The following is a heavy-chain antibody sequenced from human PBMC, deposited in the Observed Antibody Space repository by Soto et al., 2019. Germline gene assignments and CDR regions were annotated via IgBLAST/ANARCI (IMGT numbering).Heavy chain of an antibody. CDR1: GGSFSGYY. Sequence: SETLSLTCAVYGGSFSGYYWSWIRQPPGKGLEWIGEINHSGSTNYNPSLKSRVTISVDTSKNQFSLKLSSVTAADTAVYYCARGAFIVVVPAAIRYYYYYMAVWGKGTTVTVSS. V-gene: IGHV4-34*01. J-gene: IGHJ6*03. D-gene: IGHD2-2*01. CDR2: INHSGST. CDR3: ARGAFIVVVPAAIRYYYYYMAV.